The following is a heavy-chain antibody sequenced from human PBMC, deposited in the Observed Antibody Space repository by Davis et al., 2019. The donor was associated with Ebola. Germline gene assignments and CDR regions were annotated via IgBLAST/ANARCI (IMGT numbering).Heavy chain of an antibody. V-gene: IGHV4-59*01. D-gene: IGHD7-27*01. CDR1: GGSMSSYY. CDR3: ARVGNPYYYYGMDV. J-gene: IGHJ6*02. CDR2: IYYSGST. Sequence: SETLSLTCTVSGGSMSSYYWSWIRQPPGKGLEWIGYIYYSGSTNYNPSLKSRVTISVDTSKNQFSLKLSSVTAADTAVYYCARVGNPYYYYGMDVWGQGTTVTVSS.